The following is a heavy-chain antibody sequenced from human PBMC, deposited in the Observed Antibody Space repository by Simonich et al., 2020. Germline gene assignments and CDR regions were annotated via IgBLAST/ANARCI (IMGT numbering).Heavy chain of an antibody. CDR2: STPNSGGT. D-gene: IGHD6-25*01. CDR3: ARGGLGHWYFDL. J-gene: IGHJ2*01. CDR1: GYTFTGYY. Sequence: QVQLVQSGAEVKKPGASVKVSCKASGYTFTGYYMHWGGQAPGQGLEWMGWSTPNSGGTNDAQKFQGRVTMTRDTSISTAYMELSRLRSDDTAVYYCARGGLGHWYFDLWGRGTLVTVSS. V-gene: IGHV1-2*02.